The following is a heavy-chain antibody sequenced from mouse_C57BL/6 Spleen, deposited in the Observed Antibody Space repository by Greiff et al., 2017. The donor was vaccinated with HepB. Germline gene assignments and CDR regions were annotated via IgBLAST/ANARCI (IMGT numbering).Heavy chain of an antibody. CDR1: GYAFSSSW. CDR2: IYPGDGDT. CDR3: ARLGVARYFDV. J-gene: IGHJ1*03. V-gene: IGHV1-82*01. Sequence: VKLQQSGPELVKPGASVKISCKASGYAFSSSWMNWVKQRPGKGLEWIGRIYPGDGDTNYNGKFKGKATLTADKSSSTAYMQLSSLTSEDSAVYFCARLGVARYFDVWGTGTTVTVSS. D-gene: IGHD1-1*01.